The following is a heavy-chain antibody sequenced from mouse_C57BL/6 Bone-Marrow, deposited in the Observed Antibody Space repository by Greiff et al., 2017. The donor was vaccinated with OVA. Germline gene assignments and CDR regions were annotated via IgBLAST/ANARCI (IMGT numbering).Heavy chain of an antibody. V-gene: IGHV1-82*01. CDR2: IYPGDGDT. CDR3: AYGNYVNY. CDR1: GYAFSSSW. D-gene: IGHD2-1*01. Sequence: VKLMESGPELVKPGASVKISCKASGYAFSSSWMNWVKQRPGKGLEWIGRIYPGDGDTNYNGKFKGKATLTADKSSSTAYMQLSSLTSEDSAVYFCAYGNYVNYWGQGTTLTVSS. J-gene: IGHJ2*01.